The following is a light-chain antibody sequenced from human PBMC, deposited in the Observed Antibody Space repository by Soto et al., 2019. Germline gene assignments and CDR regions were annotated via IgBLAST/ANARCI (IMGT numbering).Light chain of an antibody. J-gene: IGKJ1*01. CDR1: QSISSW. CDR2: KAS. V-gene: IGKV1-5*03. Sequence: DIQMTQSPSTLSASVGDRVTITCRASQSISSWLAWYQQKPGKAPKLLIYKASSLESGVPSRFSGSGSGTEFTLTISSLQPADFATYYCQQHNSYPWTFGQGTKVEIK. CDR3: QQHNSYPWT.